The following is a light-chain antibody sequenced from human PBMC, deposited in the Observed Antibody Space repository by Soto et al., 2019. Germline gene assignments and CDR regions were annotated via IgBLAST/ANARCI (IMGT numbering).Light chain of an antibody. CDR3: QQYYTTPIT. J-gene: IGKJ5*01. CDR2: WAS. CDR1: QIVLYSSNNKNY. Sequence: DIVMTQSPDSLAVSLGERATINCKSSQIVLYSSNNKNYLAWYQQKPGQPPKLLIYWASTRESGVPDRFSGSGSETDFTLTISSLQAEDVAVYYCQQYYTTPITFGQGTRLEIK. V-gene: IGKV4-1*01.